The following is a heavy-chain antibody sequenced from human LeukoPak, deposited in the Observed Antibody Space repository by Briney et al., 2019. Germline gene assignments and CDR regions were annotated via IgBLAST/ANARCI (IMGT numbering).Heavy chain of an antibody. J-gene: IGHJ5*02. Sequence: ASVKVSCKASGFTFTGYYIHWVRQAPGQGLEWMGWINPNSGDTKYAQKFQGRVTMTRDMSTTTDYMELSSLRSEDTAVYYCARDNSVGDVAWWFDPWGQGTLVTVSS. CDR1: GFTFTGYY. CDR3: ARDNSVGDVAWWFDP. CDR2: INPNSGDT. D-gene: IGHD1-26*01. V-gene: IGHV1-2*02.